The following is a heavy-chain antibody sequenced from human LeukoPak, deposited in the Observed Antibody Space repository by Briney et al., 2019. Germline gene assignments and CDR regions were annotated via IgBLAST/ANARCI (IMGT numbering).Heavy chain of an antibody. J-gene: IGHJ3*02. CDR3: ARAGPDDAFDI. Sequence: SETLSLTRTVSGYSISSGYFWGWIRQPPGKGLEWIGSIYYSGSTYYNPSLKSRVTISVDTSKNQFSLKLSSVTAADTAVYYCARAGPDDAFDIWGQGTMVTVSS. V-gene: IGHV4-38-2*02. CDR2: IYYSGST. CDR1: GYSISSGYF.